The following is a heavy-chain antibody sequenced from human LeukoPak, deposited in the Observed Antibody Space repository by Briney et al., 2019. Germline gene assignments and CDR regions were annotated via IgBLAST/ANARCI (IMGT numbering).Heavy chain of an antibody. D-gene: IGHD5-18*01. V-gene: IGHV3-21*01. Sequence: GGSLRLSCAASGFIFGSHTMNWVRQAPGKGLEWVASISSSGDCIFSADSMKGRFTISRDNTKNSLFLRMSSLRAEDTAVYFCARDPGYSESVGSRWYFDLWGRGTLVTVSS. CDR1: GFIFGSHT. CDR3: ARDPGYSESVGSRWYFDL. CDR2: ISSSGDCI. J-gene: IGHJ2*01.